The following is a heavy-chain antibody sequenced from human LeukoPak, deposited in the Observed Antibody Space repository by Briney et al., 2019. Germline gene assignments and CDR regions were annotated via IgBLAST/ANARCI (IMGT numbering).Heavy chain of an antibody. CDR1: GYTLTGYY. V-gene: IGHV1-2*02. J-gene: IGHJ4*02. CDR3: AISPLNYDGSFDY. CDR2: INPNSGGT. D-gene: IGHD3-10*01. Sequence: ASVKVSCKASGYTLTGYYMHWVRQAPGQGLEWMGWINPNSGGTNYAQKFQGRVTMTRDTSISTAYMELSRLRSDDTAVYYCAISPLNYDGSFDYWGQGTLVTVSS.